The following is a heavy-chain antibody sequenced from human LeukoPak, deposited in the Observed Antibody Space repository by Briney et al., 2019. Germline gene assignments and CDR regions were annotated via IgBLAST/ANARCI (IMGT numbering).Heavy chain of an antibody. CDR3: ASLAGGDSSGLDY. Sequence: KPSETLSLTCAVYGGSFSVYYWSWIRQPPGKGLEWIGEINHSGSTNYNPSLKSRVTISVDTSKNQFSLKLSSVTAADTAVYYCASLAGGDSSGLDYWGQGTLVTVSS. CDR2: INHSGST. V-gene: IGHV4-34*01. J-gene: IGHJ4*02. CDR1: GGSFSVYY. D-gene: IGHD3-22*01.